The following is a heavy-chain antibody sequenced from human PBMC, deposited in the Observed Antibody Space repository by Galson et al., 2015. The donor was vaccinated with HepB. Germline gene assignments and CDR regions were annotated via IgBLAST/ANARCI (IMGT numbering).Heavy chain of an antibody. Sequence: SVKVSCKASGYTFTSYGISWVRQAPGQGLEWMGWISAYNGNTNYAQKLQGRVTMTTDTSTSTAYMELRSLRSDDTAVYYCARQSPNIAAAPPFVYGMDVWGQGTTVTVSS. CDR1: GYTFTSYG. D-gene: IGHD6-13*01. CDR2: ISAYNGNT. CDR3: ARQSPNIAAAPPFVYGMDV. V-gene: IGHV1-18*04. J-gene: IGHJ6*02.